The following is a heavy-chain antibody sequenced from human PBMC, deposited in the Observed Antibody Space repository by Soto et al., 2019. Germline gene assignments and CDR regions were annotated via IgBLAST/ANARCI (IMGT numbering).Heavy chain of an antibody. CDR3: ARGIGDASYFDY. CDR1: GFTFSSYS. J-gene: IGHJ4*02. CDR2: ISSSSSYI. D-gene: IGHD1-26*01. Sequence: EVQLVESGGGLVKPGGSLRLSCAASGFTFSSYSMNWFRQAPGNGLEWVSSISSSSSYIYYADSVKGRFTISRDNAKNSLYLQMNSLRAEDTAVYYCARGIGDASYFDYWGQGTLVTVSS. V-gene: IGHV3-21*01.